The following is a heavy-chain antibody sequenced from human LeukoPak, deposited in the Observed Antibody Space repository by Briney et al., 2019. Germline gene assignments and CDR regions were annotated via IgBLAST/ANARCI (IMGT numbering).Heavy chain of an antibody. V-gene: IGHV3-11*05. CDR3: ARVGGATAVTMYFEY. J-gene: IGHJ4*02. Sequence: GGSLRLSCAASGFTFSDEYMSWIRQAPGKGLEWVSYISNSGSYTNYADSVKGRFTISRDNAKNSLYLQMNSLRAEDTAVYYCARVGGATAVTMYFEYWGQGTLVTVSS. D-gene: IGHD1-26*01. CDR2: ISNSGSYT. CDR1: GFTFSDEY.